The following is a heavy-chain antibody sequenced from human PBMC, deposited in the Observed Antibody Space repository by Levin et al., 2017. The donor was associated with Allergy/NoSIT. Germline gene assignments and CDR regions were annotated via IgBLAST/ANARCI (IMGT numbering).Heavy chain of an antibody. J-gene: IGHJ4*02. CDR3: ARAREYYYDSSYFDY. V-gene: IGHV4-31*02. CDR1: GGSIRSGGYY. D-gene: IGHD3-22*01. CDR2: IYYSGST. Sequence: SQTLSLTCTVSGGSIRSGGYYWSWIRQHPGKGLEWIGYIYYSGSTYYNPSLKSRVTISVDTSKNQFSLKLSSVTAADTAVYYCARAREYYYDSSYFDYWGQGTLVTVSS.